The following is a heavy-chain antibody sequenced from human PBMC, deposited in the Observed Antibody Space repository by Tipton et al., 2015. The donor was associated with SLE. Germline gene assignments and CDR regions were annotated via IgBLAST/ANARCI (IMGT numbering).Heavy chain of an antibody. Sequence: TLSLTCTVSGGSIVGNYLSWIRQPPGKGVEWVGYIYYSGSANYNPSLNSRVSISVETSHNQFSLKLTSVTPADTAMYYCAQRSSFLTGPYTDWGQGTLVTVSS. CDR3: AQRSSFLTGPYTD. CDR2: IYYSGSA. J-gene: IGHJ4*02. V-gene: IGHV4-59*03. D-gene: IGHD3/OR15-3a*01. CDR1: GGSIVGNY.